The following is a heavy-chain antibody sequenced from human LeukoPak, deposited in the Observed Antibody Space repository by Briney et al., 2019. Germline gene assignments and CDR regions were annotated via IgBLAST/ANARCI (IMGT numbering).Heavy chain of an antibody. CDR2: INHSGST. Sequence: KTSETLSLTCAVYGGSFNGYYWSWIRQSPGKGLEWIGEINHSGSTNYNPSLKSRVTISVDTSKNQFSLKLSSVTAADTAVYYCARHITMIVPAFYYWGQGTLVTVSS. CDR3: ARHITMIVPAFYY. V-gene: IGHV4-34*01. J-gene: IGHJ4*02. CDR1: GGSFNGYY. D-gene: IGHD3-22*01.